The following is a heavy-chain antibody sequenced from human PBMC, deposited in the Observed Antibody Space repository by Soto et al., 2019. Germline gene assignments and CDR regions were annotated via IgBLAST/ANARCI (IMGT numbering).Heavy chain of an antibody. Sequence: SETLSLTCTVSGGSISSYYWSWIRQPPGKGLEWIGYIYYSGSTNYNPSLKSRVTISVDTSKNQFSLKLSSVTAADTAVYYCARHAYGHRGGFDSWGQGTLVLVSS. CDR3: ARHAYGHRGGFDS. V-gene: IGHV4-59*08. D-gene: IGHD3-16*01. CDR2: IYYSGST. CDR1: GGSISSYY. J-gene: IGHJ5*01.